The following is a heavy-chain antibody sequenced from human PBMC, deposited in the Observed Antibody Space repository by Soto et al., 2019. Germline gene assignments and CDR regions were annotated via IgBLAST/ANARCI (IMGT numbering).Heavy chain of an antibody. J-gene: IGHJ4*02. CDR1: GITATNGH. Sequence: GGSLRLSCAASGITATNGHMSWVRQAPGKGLEWVSVIFSDDNTYYADSVKGRFTISRDTSKSAVYLQMNSLRAEDTAVYYCARDWNGDKYFDFWDQGSLVTVSS. CDR3: ARDWNGDKYFDF. CDR2: IFSDDNT. D-gene: IGHD4-17*01. V-gene: IGHV3-53*01.